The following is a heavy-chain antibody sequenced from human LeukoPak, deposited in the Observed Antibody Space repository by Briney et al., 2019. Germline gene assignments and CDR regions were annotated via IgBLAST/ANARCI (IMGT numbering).Heavy chain of an antibody. V-gene: IGHV3-30*04. CDR2: ISYDGSNK. CDR1: GFSFSSYA. J-gene: IGHJ4*02. Sequence: PGGSLRLSCAASGFSFSSYAMHWVRQAPGKGLEWVAVISYDGSNKYYADSVKGRFTISRDNSKNTLYLRMNSLRAEDTAVYYCAKETSSGNFVTIDCWGQGTLVTVSS. D-gene: IGHD1-26*01. CDR3: AKETSSGNFVTIDC.